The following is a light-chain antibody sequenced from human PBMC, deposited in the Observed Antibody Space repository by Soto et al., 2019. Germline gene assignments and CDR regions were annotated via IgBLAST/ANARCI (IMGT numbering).Light chain of an antibody. CDR2: YAS. Sequence: AIRMTQSPFSLSASVGDRVTITCWASQGISSYLAWYQQKPAKAPKLFIYYASSLQSGVPSSFSGSGSGTDYTLTISSLQHEDFATYCWPQYYSTPRRFTFGPGTKVDIK. CDR1: QGISSY. J-gene: IGKJ3*01. CDR3: PQYYSTPRRFT. V-gene: IGKV1D-43*01.